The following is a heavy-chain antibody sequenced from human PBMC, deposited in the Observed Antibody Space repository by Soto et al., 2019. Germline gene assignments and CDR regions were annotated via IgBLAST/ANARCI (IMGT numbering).Heavy chain of an antibody. CDR2: IWYDGSNK. CDR3: ARDKLAVAGNFDY. J-gene: IGHJ4*02. Sequence: GGSLRLSCAASGFTFSSYGMHWVRQAPGKGLEWVAVIWYDGSNKYYADSVKGRFTISRDNSKNTLYLQMNSLRAEDTAVYYCARDKLAVAGNFDYWGQGTLVTVSS. D-gene: IGHD6-19*01. V-gene: IGHV3-33*01. CDR1: GFTFSSYG.